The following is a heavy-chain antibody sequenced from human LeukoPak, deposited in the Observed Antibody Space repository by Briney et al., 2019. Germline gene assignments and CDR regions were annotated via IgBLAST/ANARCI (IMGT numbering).Heavy chain of an antibody. J-gene: IGHJ6*02. CDR2: INDGGGRT. Sequence: GGSLRLSCAASGFIFSSYAMNWVRQAPGKGLEWVSAINDGGGRTYYADSVKGRFTISRDNSKNTLYLQMNSLRAEDTAVYYCAKTFSGSSYYYGMDVWGQGTTVTVSS. CDR3: AKTFSGSSYYYGMDV. V-gene: IGHV3-23*01. CDR1: GFIFSSYA. D-gene: IGHD3-10*01.